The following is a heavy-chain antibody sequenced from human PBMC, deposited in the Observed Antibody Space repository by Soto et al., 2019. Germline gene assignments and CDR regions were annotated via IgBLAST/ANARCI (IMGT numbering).Heavy chain of an antibody. CDR2: INTLSGDT. D-gene: IGHD2-2*01. J-gene: IGHJ4*02. CDR3: ARSLLHVTLPLGN. V-gene: IGHV1-2*02. CDR1: GHTFSGYY. Sequence: VASVKVSCKASGHTFSGYYMHGVRQAPGQGLEWMGWINTLSGDTSFPQKFQGRLAMTRDTSIDTVFMEVSRLTSDDTAIYYCARSLLHVTLPLGNWGQGTLVTVSS.